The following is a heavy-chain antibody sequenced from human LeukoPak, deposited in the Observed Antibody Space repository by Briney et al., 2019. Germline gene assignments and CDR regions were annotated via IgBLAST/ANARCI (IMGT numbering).Heavy chain of an antibody. V-gene: IGHV3-7*01. CDR2: IKRDGSQK. Sequence: GGSLRLSCAASGFTFSDHYIDWVRQAPGKGLEWVAHIKRDGSQKYYLDSVKGRFTISRDNAKNSLYLQMNSLRVEDTAVYYCARLGLEVGGPNWFDPWGQGTLVTVSS. CDR1: GFTFSDHY. J-gene: IGHJ5*02. CDR3: ARLGLEVGGPNWFDP. D-gene: IGHD1-1*01.